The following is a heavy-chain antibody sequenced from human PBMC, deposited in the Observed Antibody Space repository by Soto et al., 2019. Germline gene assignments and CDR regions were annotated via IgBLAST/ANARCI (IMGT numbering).Heavy chain of an antibody. CDR3: ARWSQLGLDYYGMDV. CDR1: GGSISSSNW. CDR2: IYHSGST. V-gene: IGHV4-4*02. D-gene: IGHD6-6*01. Sequence: KTSETLSLTCAVSGGSISSSNWWSWVRQPPGKGLEWIGEIYHSGSTNYNPSLKSRVTISVDKSKNQFSLKLSSETAADTAVYYCARWSQLGLDYYGMDVWGQGTTVTVSS. J-gene: IGHJ6*02.